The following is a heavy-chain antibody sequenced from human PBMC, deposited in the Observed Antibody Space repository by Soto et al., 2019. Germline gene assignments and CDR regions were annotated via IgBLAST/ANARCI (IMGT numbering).Heavy chain of an antibody. J-gene: IGHJ6*02. D-gene: IGHD4-17*01. CDR2: IKQDGSEK. V-gene: IGHV3-7*05. CDR3: ARDVGHDYGDYTPDYYYYYGMDV. CDR1: GFTFSSYW. Sequence: GGSLRLSCAASGFTFSSYWMSWVRQAPGKGLEWVANIKQDGSEKYYVDSVKGRFTISRDNAKNSLYLQMNSLRAEDTAVYYCARDVGHDYGDYTPDYYYYYGMDVWGQGTTVTVSS.